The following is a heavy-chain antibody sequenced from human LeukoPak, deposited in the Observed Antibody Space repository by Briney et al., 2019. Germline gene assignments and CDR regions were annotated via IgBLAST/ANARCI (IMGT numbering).Heavy chain of an antibody. Sequence: GGSLRLSCGASGFLFSSYAMNWVRQAPGKGLEWISYISGSRDRIYYADSVKGRFSISRDNAKNTLFLQMDSLRVEDTAIYYCARDPWSPFEYGSSSGAFDIWGQGTRVIVSS. D-gene: IGHD6-6*01. CDR2: ISGSRDRI. J-gene: IGHJ3*02. V-gene: IGHV3-48*01. CDR1: GFLFSSYA. CDR3: ARDPWSPFEYGSSSGAFDI.